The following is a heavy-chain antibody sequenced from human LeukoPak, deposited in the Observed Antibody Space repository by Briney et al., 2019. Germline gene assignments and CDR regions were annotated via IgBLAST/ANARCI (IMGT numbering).Heavy chain of an antibody. CDR2: ISWNSGSL. D-gene: IGHD1-1*01. V-gene: IGHV3-9*01. CDR3: AKDIWNQSQIDY. CDR1: GFTFYDYA. J-gene: IGHJ4*02. Sequence: TGGSLRLSCAASGFTFYDYAMHWVRQAPGKGLEWVSGISWNSGSLAYADSVKGRFIISRDNTKNSLYLQMNSLRAEDTGFYYCAKDIWNQSQIDYWGQGALVTVSP.